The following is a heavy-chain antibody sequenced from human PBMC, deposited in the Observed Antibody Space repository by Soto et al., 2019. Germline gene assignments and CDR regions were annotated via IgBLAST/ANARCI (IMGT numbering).Heavy chain of an antibody. D-gene: IGHD6-19*01. J-gene: IGHJ3*02. CDR2: INSDGSST. CDR1: GVTFSSYG. Sequence: GGSLRLSCTASGVTFSSYGMHWVRQAPGKGLVWVSRINSDGSSTTYADSVKGRFTISRDSAKNTLYLQMNSLRAEDTAVYYCARVRMAGDFDIWGQGTMVTVSS. V-gene: IGHV3-74*01. CDR3: ARVRMAGDFDI.